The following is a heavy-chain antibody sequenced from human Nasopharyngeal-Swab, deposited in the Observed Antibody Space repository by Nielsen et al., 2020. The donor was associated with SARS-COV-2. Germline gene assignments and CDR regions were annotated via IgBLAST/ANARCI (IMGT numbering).Heavy chain of an antibody. CDR1: GFTFSSYG. D-gene: IGHD1-26*01. J-gene: IGHJ6*02. V-gene: IGHV3-30*03. Sequence: GGSLRLSCAASGFTFSSYGMHWVRQAPGKGLEWVAVISYDGSNKYYADSVKGRFTISRDNSKNTLYLQMNSLRAEDTAVYYCARDRYSGSYGWVYYYNGMDVWGQGTTVTVSS. CDR3: ARDRYSGSYGWVYYYNGMDV. CDR2: ISYDGSNK.